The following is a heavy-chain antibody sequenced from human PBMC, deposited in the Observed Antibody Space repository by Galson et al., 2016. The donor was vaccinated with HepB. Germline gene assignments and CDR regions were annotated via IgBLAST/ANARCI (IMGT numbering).Heavy chain of an antibody. CDR1: GASISASMW. V-gene: IGHV4-4*02. J-gene: IGHJ4*02. CDR2: IYYSGMT. Sequence: ETLSLTCHVSGASISASMWWSWVRQTPGQGLEWIGYIYYSGMTYYNPSLESRIVIFAETYKNQFSLKLSSVTAADTAFYYCARGGPDFGDFQWGQGTLITVSS. D-gene: IGHD4-17*01. CDR3: ARGGPDFGDFQ.